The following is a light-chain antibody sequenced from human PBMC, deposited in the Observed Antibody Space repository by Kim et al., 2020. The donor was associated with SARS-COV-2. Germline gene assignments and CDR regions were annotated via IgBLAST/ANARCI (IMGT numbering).Light chain of an antibody. J-gene: IGKJ5*01. CDR1: QSISSY. CDR2: AAS. Sequence: ASVGDRVTITGRASQSISSYLNWYQQKPGKAPKLLIYAASSLQSGVPSRFSGSGSGTDFTLTIRSLQPEDFAPYYCQQSYSTPFTFGQGTRLEIK. CDR3: QQSYSTPFT. V-gene: IGKV1-39*01.